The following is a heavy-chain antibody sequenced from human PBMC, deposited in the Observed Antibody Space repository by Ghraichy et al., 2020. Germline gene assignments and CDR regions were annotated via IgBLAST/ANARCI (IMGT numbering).Heavy chain of an antibody. D-gene: IGHD1-1*01. J-gene: IGHJ4*02. Sequence: SETLSLTCTVSGGSISSYYWSWIRQPPGKALEWIGYVYYSGSTSYNPSLKSRVTISVDTSKNQFSLKVHSVTAADTAVYYCARGFDNWYTTFDYWGQGTLVTVSS. CDR3: ARGFDNWYTTFDY. V-gene: IGHV4-59*01. CDR2: VYYSGST. CDR1: GGSISSYY.